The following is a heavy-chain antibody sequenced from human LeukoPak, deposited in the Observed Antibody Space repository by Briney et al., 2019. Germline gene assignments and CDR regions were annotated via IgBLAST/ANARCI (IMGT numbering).Heavy chain of an antibody. Sequence: GGSLRLSCAASGFTFSSAWMSWVRQAPGKGLEWVGRIKSKTDGGTTDYAAPVKGRFTISRDDSKNTLYLQMNSLKTEDTAVYYCTTDTPGYDFWSGYYWGYYFDYWGQGTLVTVSS. CDR3: TTDTPGYDFWSGYYWGYYFDY. CDR2: IKSKTDGGTT. D-gene: IGHD3-3*01. J-gene: IGHJ4*02. CDR1: GFTFSSAW. V-gene: IGHV3-15*01.